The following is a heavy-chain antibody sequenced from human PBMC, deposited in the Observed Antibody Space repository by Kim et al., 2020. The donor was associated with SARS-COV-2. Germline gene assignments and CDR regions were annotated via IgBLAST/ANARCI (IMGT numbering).Heavy chain of an antibody. CDR3: AKVYSPYGSGSYYKRGPYYYYGMDV. Sequence: GGSLRLSCAASGFTFSSYGMHWVRQAPGKGLEWVAVISYDGSNKYYADSVKGRFTISRDNSKNTLYLQMNSLRAEDTAVYYCAKVYSPYGSGSYYKRGPYYYYGMDVWGQGTTVTVSS. CDR2: ISYDGSNK. J-gene: IGHJ6*02. D-gene: IGHD3-10*01. CDR1: GFTFSSYG. V-gene: IGHV3-30*18.